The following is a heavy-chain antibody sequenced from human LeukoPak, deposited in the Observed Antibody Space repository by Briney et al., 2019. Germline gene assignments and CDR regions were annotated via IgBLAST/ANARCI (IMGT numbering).Heavy chain of an antibody. CDR1: GFTFSSYW. V-gene: IGHV3-7*01. CDR3: ARFDYYDSSGYYLDAFDI. CDR2: IKQDGSEK. Sequence: GGSLRLSCAASGFTFSSYWMSWVRQAPGKGLEWVANIKQDGSEKYYADSVKCRFTISIENAKKSVYLQMNRLRAEDTAVYYCARFDYYDSSGYYLDAFDIWGQGTMVTVSS. J-gene: IGHJ3*02. D-gene: IGHD3-22*01.